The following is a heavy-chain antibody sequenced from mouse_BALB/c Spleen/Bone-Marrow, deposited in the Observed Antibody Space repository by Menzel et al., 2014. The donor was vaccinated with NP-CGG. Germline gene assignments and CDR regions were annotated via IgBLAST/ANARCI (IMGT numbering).Heavy chain of an antibody. CDR3: ASHYYDSSPFAY. J-gene: IGHJ3*01. V-gene: IGHV5-12-2*01. D-gene: IGHD1-1*01. CDR2: ISNGGGSI. Sequence: EVKVVESGGGLVQPGGSLKLSCAASGFTFSSYTMSWVRQAPEKRLVWVAYISNGGGSIYYPDTVKGRFTISRDNDKNTLYLQMSSLKSEDTAMYYCASHYYDSSPFAYWGQGTLVTVSA. CDR1: GFTFSSYT.